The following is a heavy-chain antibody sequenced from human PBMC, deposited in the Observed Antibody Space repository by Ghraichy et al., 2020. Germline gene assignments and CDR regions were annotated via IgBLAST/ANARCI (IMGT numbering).Heavy chain of an antibody. Sequence: SETLSLTCAISGDSVFSTSAAWNWIRQSPSRGLEWLGRTYYRSKWYNDYARSVKSRITVNPDTSKNQFSLQLNSVTPEDTAVYYCVRDRRAVGENNNSGYYPNAFDIWGQGTMVTVSS. D-gene: IGHD3-22*01. J-gene: IGHJ3*02. V-gene: IGHV6-1*01. CDR1: GDSVFSTSAA. CDR2: TYYRSKWYN. CDR3: VRDRRAVGENNNSGYYPNAFDI.